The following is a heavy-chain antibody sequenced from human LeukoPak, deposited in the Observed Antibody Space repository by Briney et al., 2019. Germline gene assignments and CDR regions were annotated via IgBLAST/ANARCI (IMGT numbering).Heavy chain of an antibody. CDR2: IYYSGGT. CDR3: ARDYRQESEKYCSSTSCYTVHYYYYMDV. CDR1: GGSISGFY. J-gene: IGHJ6*03. V-gene: IGHV4-59*12. Sequence: PSETLSLTCSVSGGSISGFYWSWIRQPPGRGLEWIGQIYYSGGTIYSPSLKSRVTISLDTSQNQFSLKLSSVTAADTAVYYCARDYRQESEKYCSSTSCYTVHYYYYMDVWGKGTTVTVSS. D-gene: IGHD2-2*02.